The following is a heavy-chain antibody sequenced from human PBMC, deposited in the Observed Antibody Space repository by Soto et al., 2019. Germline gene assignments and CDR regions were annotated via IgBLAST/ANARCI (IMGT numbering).Heavy chain of an antibody. V-gene: IGHV1-46*01. D-gene: IGHD3-3*01. Sequence: ASVKVSCKASGYTFTSYYMHWVRQAPGQGLEWMGIINPSGGSTSYAQKFRGRVTMTRDTSTSTVYMELSSLRSEDTAVYYCARDQGPGDFWTSFDYWGQGTLVTVSS. CDR1: GYTFTSYY. CDR3: ARDQGPGDFWTSFDY. J-gene: IGHJ4*02. CDR2: INPSGGST.